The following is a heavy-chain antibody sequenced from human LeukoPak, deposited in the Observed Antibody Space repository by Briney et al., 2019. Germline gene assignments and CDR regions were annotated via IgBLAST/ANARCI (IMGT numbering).Heavy chain of an antibody. D-gene: IGHD3-3*01. V-gene: IGHV3-23*01. CDR1: GFTFSSYA. CDR2: ISGSGSST. J-gene: IGHJ3*02. CDR3: AALTPYDFWRGPLGDAFDI. Sequence: GGSLRLSCAASGFTFSSYAMSWVRQAPGKGLEWVSAISGSGSSTYYADSVKGRFTISRDNAKNTLYLQMNSLRAEDTAVYYCAALTPYDFWRGPLGDAFDIWGQGTMVTVSS.